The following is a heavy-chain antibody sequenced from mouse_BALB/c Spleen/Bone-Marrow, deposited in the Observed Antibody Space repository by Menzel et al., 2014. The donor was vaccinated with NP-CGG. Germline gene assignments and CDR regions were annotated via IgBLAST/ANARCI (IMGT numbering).Heavy chain of an antibody. CDR2: ISDGGSYI. Sequence: EVQLKDSGGGLVKPGGSLKLSCAASGFTFSDYYMYWVRRTPEKRLEWVATISDGGSYIYYPDSVKGRFTISRDNAKNNLYLQMSSLKSEDTAMYYCARVSYDYFDYWGQGTTLTVSS. J-gene: IGHJ2*01. D-gene: IGHD2-4*01. V-gene: IGHV5-4*02. CDR1: GFTFSDYY. CDR3: ARVSYDYFDY.